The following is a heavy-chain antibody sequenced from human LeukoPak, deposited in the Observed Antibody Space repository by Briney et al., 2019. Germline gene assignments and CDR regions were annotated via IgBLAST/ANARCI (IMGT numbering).Heavy chain of an antibody. V-gene: IGHV4-34*01. CDR1: GGSFSGYY. D-gene: IGHD3-3*01. CDR3: ATPRFGGYYGY. Sequence: SETLSLTCAVYGGSFSGYYWNWIRQPPGKGLEWIGEINHSGSTNYNPSLKSRVTISVDTSKNQFSLKLSSVTAADTAVYYCATPRFGGYYGYWGQGTLVTVSS. J-gene: IGHJ4*02. CDR2: INHSGST.